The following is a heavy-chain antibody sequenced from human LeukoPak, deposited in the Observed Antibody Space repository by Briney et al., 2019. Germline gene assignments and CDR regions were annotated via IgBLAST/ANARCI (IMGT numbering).Heavy chain of an antibody. Sequence: SETLSLTCTVSAGSISSYYWSCIRQPAGKGLEWIGRIYTSGSTNYNPSLKGRVTMSVATCKNKFSMKLSSVTAADTAVYYCVGYSGSYFDAFDIWGQGTMVTVSS. CDR1: AGSISSYY. J-gene: IGHJ3*02. D-gene: IGHD1-26*01. CDR3: VGYSGSYFDAFDI. V-gene: IGHV4-4*07. CDR2: IYTSGST.